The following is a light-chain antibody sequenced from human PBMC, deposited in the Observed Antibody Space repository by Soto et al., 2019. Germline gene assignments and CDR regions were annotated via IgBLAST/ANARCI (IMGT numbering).Light chain of an antibody. V-gene: IGKV2D-29*01. Sequence: DIVMTQTPLSLSVTPGQPASISCKSSQSLLHRDGKTFLYWYLQKPGLPPQLLIYEVFNRFSGGPDRFSGSGSGTDFTLKISRVEAEDAGVYYGMQGTQAPPVFGHGTKLEI. CDR2: EVF. CDR1: QSLLHRDGKTF. CDR3: MQGTQAPPV. J-gene: IGKJ3*01.